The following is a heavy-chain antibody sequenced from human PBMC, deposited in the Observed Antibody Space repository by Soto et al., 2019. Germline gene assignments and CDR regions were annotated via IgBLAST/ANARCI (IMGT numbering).Heavy chain of an antibody. CDR2: ICNDGNET. D-gene: IGHD6-25*01. CDR1: GFTFSYYC. Sequence: EVQLVESGGGLAQPGGSLRLSCAASGFTFSYYCMHWLRQAPGKGPVWVAFICNDGNETTYADSVKGRFTISRDNAKNTLSLQVNSLTAEDTAVYYCGREQRGAFDIWGLGTMVTVSS. CDR3: GREQRGAFDI. V-gene: IGHV3-74*01. J-gene: IGHJ3*02.